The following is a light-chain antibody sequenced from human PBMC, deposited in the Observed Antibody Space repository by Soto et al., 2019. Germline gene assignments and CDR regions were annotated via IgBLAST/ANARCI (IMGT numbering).Light chain of an antibody. CDR3: QQSFSIPIT. V-gene: IGKV1-39*01. CDR2: DTS. Sequence: DIQMTQPPSSLSASVGDRVTITCRASQSIARYLNWYQQKPGKAPKLLISDTSTLQSGVPTRFSGSGSGTDFTLTISSLQPEDFATYYCQQSFSIPITFGQGTRLEIK. J-gene: IGKJ5*01. CDR1: QSIARY.